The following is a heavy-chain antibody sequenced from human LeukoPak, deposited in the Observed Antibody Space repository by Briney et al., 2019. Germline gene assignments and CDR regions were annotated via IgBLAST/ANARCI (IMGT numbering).Heavy chain of an antibody. CDR3: ARAEAYSGYGSFDY. Sequence: SETLSLTCTVSGGSISSGSYYWSWIRQPAGKGLEWIGRIYTSGSTNYNPSLKSRVTISADTSKNQFSLKLSSVTAADTAVYYCARAEAYSGYGSFDYWGQGTLVTVSS. CDR1: GGSISSGSYY. V-gene: IGHV4-61*02. CDR2: IYTSGST. D-gene: IGHD5-12*01. J-gene: IGHJ4*02.